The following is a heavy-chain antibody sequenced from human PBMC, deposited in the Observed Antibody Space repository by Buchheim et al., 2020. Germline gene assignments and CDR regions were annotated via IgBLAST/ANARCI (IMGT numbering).Heavy chain of an antibody. V-gene: IGHV3-48*01. J-gene: IGHJ4*02. CDR3: ARATRDGYDY. D-gene: IGHD5-24*01. CDR2: IGSGSSDF. Sequence: EVQLVESGGGLVQPGGSLRLSCAASGFTFSSYGMNWVRQAPGKRLEWVSDIGSGSSDFYYADSVKGRFAISRDNAKNSLYLPMNSLGVEDSAVYYCARATRDGYDYWGQGTL. CDR1: GFTFSSYG.